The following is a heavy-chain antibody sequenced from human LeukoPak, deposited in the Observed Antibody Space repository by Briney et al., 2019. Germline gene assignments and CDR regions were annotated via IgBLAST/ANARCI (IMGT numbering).Heavy chain of an antibody. CDR3: ARECSGGSCYNAFDI. CDR1: GGSITNYY. CDR2: IHYSGST. V-gene: IGHV4-59*01. J-gene: IGHJ3*02. D-gene: IGHD2-15*01. Sequence: SETLSLTCTVSGGSITNYYWSWIRQPPGKGLEWIGYIHYSGSTKYKSSLKSRVTISVDTSKNQFSLKLSSVTAADTAVYYCARECSGGSCYNAFDIWGQGTMVTVSS.